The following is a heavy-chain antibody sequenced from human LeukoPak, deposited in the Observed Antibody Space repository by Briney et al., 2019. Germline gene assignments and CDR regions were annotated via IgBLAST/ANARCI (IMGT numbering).Heavy chain of an antibody. Sequence: GASVKVSCKASGYTFTNHAMHWVRQAPGQGLEWMGWIDAANGNTKYSQKFQGRVTITRDTSASIVYMELSSLRSEDTAVYYCARGSSVSRYFDWLFHNWGQGTLVTVSS. CDR1: GYTFTNHA. CDR2: IDAANGNT. J-gene: IGHJ4*02. D-gene: IGHD3-9*01. V-gene: IGHV1-3*01. CDR3: ARGSSVSRYFDWLFHN.